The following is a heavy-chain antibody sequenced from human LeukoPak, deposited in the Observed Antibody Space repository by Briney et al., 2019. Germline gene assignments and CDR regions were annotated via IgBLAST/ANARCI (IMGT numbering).Heavy chain of an antibody. CDR3: ARGRRDYVWGSYRYMHGFFDP. V-gene: IGHV4-34*01. Sequence: SETLSLTCAVYGGSFSGYYWSWIRQPPGKGLEWIGEINHSGSTNYNPSLKSRVTISVDTSKNQFSLKLSSVTAADTAVYYCARGRRDYVWGSYRYMHGFFDPWGQGTLVTVPS. D-gene: IGHD3-16*02. CDR1: GGSFSGYY. CDR2: INHSGST. J-gene: IGHJ5*02.